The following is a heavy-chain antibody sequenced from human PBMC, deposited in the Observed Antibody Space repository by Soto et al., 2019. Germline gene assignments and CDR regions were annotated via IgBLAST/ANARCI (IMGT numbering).Heavy chain of an antibody. CDR2: IIPICGTP. Sequence: QVQLVQSGAEVKKPGSSVKVSCKASGGIFSTYAISWLRQAPGQGLEWMGGIIPICGTPNYAQKFQGRVTITAGKSTSTAYMELSRLRSEDTAVYYCARDRDDYGSGNYYNRIDFWGQGTLVTVSS. CDR1: GGIFSTYA. J-gene: IGHJ4*02. CDR3: ARDRDDYGSGNYYNRIDF. D-gene: IGHD3-10*01. V-gene: IGHV1-69*06.